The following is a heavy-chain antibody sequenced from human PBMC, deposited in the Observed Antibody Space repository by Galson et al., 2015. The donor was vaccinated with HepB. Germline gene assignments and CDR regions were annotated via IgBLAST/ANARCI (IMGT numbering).Heavy chain of an antibody. V-gene: IGHV3-64D*06. CDR3: VLIAAAGPLGY. CDR2: ISSNGGST. D-gene: IGHD6-13*01. J-gene: IGHJ4*02. Sequence: LRLSCAASGFTFSSYAMHWVRQAPGKGLEYVSAISSNGGSTYYADSVKGRFTISRDNSKNTLYLQMSSLRAEDTAVYYCVLIAAAGPLGYWGQGTLVTVSS. CDR1: GFTFSSYA.